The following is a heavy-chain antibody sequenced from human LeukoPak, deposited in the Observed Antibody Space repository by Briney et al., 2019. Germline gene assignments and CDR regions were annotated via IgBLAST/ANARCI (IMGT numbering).Heavy chain of an antibody. CDR3: AKDFAQQLVGGYFDY. J-gene: IGHJ4*02. CDR1: GFTFSSYA. D-gene: IGHD6-13*01. V-gene: IGHV3-23*01. CDR2: ISGSGGST. Sequence: GGSLRLSCAASGFTFSSYAMSWVRQAPGKGLEWVSAISGSGGSTYYADSVKGRFTISRDNSKNTLYLQMNSLRAEDTAVYYCAKDFAQQLVGGYFDYWGQGTLVTVSS.